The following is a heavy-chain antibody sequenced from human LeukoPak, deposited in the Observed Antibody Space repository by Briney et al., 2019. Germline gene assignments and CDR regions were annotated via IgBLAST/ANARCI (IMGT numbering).Heavy chain of an antibody. CDR3: ARDRNAEWIQLWTQPYNWFDP. J-gene: IGHJ5*02. CDR2: MNPNSGNT. Sequence: ASVKVSCKASGYTFTSYDINWVRQATGQGLEWMGWMNPNSGNTNYAQKLQGRVTMTTDTSTSTAYMELRSLRSDDTAVYYCARDRNAEWIQLWTQPYNWFDPWGQGTLVTVSS. D-gene: IGHD5-18*01. CDR1: GYTFTSYD. V-gene: IGHV1-18*01.